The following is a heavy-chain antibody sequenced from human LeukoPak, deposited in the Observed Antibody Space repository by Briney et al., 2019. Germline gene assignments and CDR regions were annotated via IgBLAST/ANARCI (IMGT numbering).Heavy chain of an antibody. V-gene: IGHV4-34*01. CDR1: GESFSAYF. CDR3: ARGSSFDGYCSAGVCDAGYYDS. D-gene: IGHD2-8*02. Sequence: SETLTLTCAVYGESFSAYFWNWIRQAPGKPLEYIGEINHRGSSHYNPSLKTRVTLSVDTSKNQFSLKLTSVTAADTAVYFCARGSSFDGYCSAGVCDAGYYDSWGQGTPVTVSS. J-gene: IGHJ4*02. CDR2: INHRGSS.